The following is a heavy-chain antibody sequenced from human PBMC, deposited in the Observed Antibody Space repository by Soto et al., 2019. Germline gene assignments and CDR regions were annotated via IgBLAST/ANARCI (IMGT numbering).Heavy chain of an antibody. CDR1: GYTFTSYG. D-gene: IGHD2-8*01. J-gene: IGHJ4*02. CDR3: ARAGVDMVYATHLDY. V-gene: IGHV1-18*01. CDR2: ISAYNGNT. Sequence: ASVKVSCKASGYTFTSYGISWVRQAPGQGLEWMGWISAYNGNTNYAQKLQGRVTMTTDTSTSTAYMELRSLRSDDTAVYYCARAGVDMVYATHLDYWGQGTLVTVSS.